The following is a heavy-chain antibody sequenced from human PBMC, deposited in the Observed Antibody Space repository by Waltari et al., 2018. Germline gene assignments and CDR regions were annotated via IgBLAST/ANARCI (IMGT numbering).Heavy chain of an antibody. CDR1: EFALGDYY. Sequence: QVQLVESGGGLVKPGESLRLSCVASEFALGDYYMTWIRQAPGKGLEWISYIDGTGTITKYADSVKGRFTVSRDNAKNSLYLQMDSLRADDTAVYFCARDFRHGASDVWGRGTMVTVA. V-gene: IGHV3-11*04. J-gene: IGHJ3*01. CDR2: IDGTGTIT. CDR3: ARDFRHGASDV.